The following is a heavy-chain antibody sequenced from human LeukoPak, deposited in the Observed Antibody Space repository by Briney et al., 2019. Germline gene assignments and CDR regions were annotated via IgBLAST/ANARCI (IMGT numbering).Heavy chain of an antibody. CDR1: GGSISSSSYS. CDR3: ARRVAYQLLYFDP. Sequence: PSETLSLTCTVSGGSISSSSYSWGWIRQPPGKGLEWIGSIYYSGSTYYNPSLKSRVTISVDTSKNQFSLKLSSVTAADTAVYYCARRVAYQLLYFDPWGQGTLVTVSS. CDR2: IYYSGST. J-gene: IGHJ5*02. D-gene: IGHD2-2*02. V-gene: IGHV4-39*01.